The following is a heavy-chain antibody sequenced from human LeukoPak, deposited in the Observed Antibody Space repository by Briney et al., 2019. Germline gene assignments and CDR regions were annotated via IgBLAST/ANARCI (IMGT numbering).Heavy chain of an antibody. Sequence: GGSLRLSCAASGFIVSNYEMNWVRRTPGKGLEWISFIASDGSINYADSVKGRFTISRDNSKNRLYLQMNSLRAEDTAVYYCASGRTAGYYWGQGTLVTVSS. J-gene: IGHJ4*02. CDR3: ASGRTAGYY. CDR2: IASDGSI. D-gene: IGHD6-13*01. CDR1: GFIVSNYE. V-gene: IGHV3-48*03.